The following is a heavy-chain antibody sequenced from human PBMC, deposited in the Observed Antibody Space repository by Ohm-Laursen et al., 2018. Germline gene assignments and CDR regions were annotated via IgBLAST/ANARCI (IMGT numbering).Heavy chain of an antibody. Sequence: SLRLSCAASGFTFSSYAMSWVRQAPGKGLEWVSAISGSGGSTYYADSVKGRFTISRDNSKNTLYLQMNSLRAEDTAVYYCARSRLAVVGTGEFDFWGLGTLVTVSS. CDR2: ISGSGGST. V-gene: IGHV3-23*01. D-gene: IGHD6-19*01. CDR3: ARSRLAVVGTGEFDF. J-gene: IGHJ4*02. CDR1: GFTFSSYA.